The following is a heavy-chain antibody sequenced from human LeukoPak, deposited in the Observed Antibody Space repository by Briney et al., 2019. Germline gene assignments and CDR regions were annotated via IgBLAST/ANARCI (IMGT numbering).Heavy chain of an antibody. CDR2: IYHSGIT. V-gene: IGHV4-39*07. CDR3: ARDEAPEY. Sequence: SETLSLTCTVSGGSISSGSYYWSWIRQPPGKGLEWIGSIYHSGITYYNPSLKSRVTMSVDTSKNQFSLKLSSVTAADTAVYFCARDEAPEYWGQGTLVTVSS. CDR1: GGSISSGSYY. J-gene: IGHJ4*02.